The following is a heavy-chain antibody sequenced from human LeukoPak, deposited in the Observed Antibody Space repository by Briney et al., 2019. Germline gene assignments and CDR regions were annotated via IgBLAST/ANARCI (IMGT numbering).Heavy chain of an antibody. CDR2: IYHSGST. D-gene: IGHD3-10*01. CDR1: GGSISSGGYS. J-gene: IGHJ5*02. CDR3: ARDVRDYYGSGSASWFDP. Sequence: SQTLSLTCAVSGGSISSGGYSWSWIRQPPGKGLEWIGYIYHSGSTYYNPSLKSRVTISVDRSKNQFSLKLGSVTAADTAVYYCARDVRDYYGSGSASWFDPWGQGTLVTVSS. V-gene: IGHV4-30-2*01.